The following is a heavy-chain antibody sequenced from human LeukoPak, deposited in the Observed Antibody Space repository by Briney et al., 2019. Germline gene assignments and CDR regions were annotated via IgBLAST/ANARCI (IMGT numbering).Heavy chain of an antibody. CDR2: IYYSGST. D-gene: IGHD2-2*01. J-gene: IGHJ6*03. CDR3: ARIVAVVVPAAMGYYYYMGV. CDR1: GGSISSSSYY. V-gene: IGHV4-39*07. Sequence: SETLSLTCTVSGGSISSSSYYWGWIRQPPGKGLEWIGSIYYSGSTYYNPSLKSRVTISVDTSKNQFSLKLSSVTAADTAVYYCARIVAVVVPAAMGYYYYMGVWGKGTTVTVSS.